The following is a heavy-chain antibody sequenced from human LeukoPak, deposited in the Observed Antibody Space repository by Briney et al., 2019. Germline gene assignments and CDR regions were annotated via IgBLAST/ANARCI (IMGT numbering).Heavy chain of an antibody. CDR3: ARDNDGIAAPFDY. CDR2: IKSKTDGGTT. CDR1: GFTFSNAW. D-gene: IGHD6-13*01. Sequence: GGSLRLSCAASGFTFSNAWMSWVRQAPGKGLEWVGRIKSKTDGGTTDYAAPVKGRFTISRDDSKNTLYLQMNSLKTEDTAVYYCARDNDGIAAPFDYWGQGTLVTVSS. J-gene: IGHJ4*02. V-gene: IGHV3-15*01.